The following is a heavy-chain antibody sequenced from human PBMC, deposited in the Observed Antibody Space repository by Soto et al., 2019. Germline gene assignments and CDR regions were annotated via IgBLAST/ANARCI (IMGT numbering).Heavy chain of an antibody. Sequence: SETLSLTCAVYGGSFSGYYWSWIRQPPGKGLEWIGEINHSGSTNYNPSLKSRVTISVDTSKNQFSLKLSSVTAADTAVYYCARDDSGYDSAWGQGTLVTVSS. CDR1: GGSFSGYY. D-gene: IGHD5-12*01. J-gene: IGHJ5*02. CDR2: INHSGST. V-gene: IGHV4-34*01. CDR3: ARDDSGYDSA.